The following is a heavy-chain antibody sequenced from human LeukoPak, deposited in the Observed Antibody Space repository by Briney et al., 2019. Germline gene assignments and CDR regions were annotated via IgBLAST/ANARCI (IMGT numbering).Heavy chain of an antibody. CDR3: ARSRSGTYYNADV. CDR2: ISYDGSNK. Sequence: GGSLRLSCAASGFTFSSYAMHWVRQAPGKGLEWVAVISYDGSNKYYADSVKGRFTISRDNSLYLQMNSLRAEDTAVYYCARSRSGTYYNADVWGKGTTVTIPS. CDR1: GFTFSSYA. J-gene: IGHJ6*04. V-gene: IGHV3-30*04. D-gene: IGHD3-10*01.